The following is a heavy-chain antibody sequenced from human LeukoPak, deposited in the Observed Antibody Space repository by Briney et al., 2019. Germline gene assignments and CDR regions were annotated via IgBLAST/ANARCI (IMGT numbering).Heavy chain of an antibody. Sequence: GGSLRLSCAASGLTFSSYAMNWVRQAPGKGLEWVSGISGNGGSTYYADSVKGRFTTSRDNSKNTLYLQMNSLGAEDTAVYYCANGRYFDRSGQTKKVQLFDYWGQGTLVTVSS. CDR3: ANGRYFDRSGQTKKVQLFDY. J-gene: IGHJ4*02. V-gene: IGHV3-23*01. CDR2: ISGNGGST. D-gene: IGHD3-22*01. CDR1: GLTFSSYA.